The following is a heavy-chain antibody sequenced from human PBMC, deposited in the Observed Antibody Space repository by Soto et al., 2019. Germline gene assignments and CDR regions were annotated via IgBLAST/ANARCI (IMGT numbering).Heavy chain of an antibody. CDR1: GGSISSYY. J-gene: IGHJ5*02. D-gene: IGHD1-1*01. CDR2: IYYSGST. Sequence: QVQLQESGPGLVKPSETLSLTCTVSGGSISSYYWSWIRQPPGKGLEWIGYIYYSGSTNYNPSLKSRVTTSVDTSKNQFSLKLSSVTAAATAVYYCSRVSAGGTGQSGWFDPWGQGTLVTVSS. CDR3: SRVSAGGTGQSGWFDP. V-gene: IGHV4-59*01.